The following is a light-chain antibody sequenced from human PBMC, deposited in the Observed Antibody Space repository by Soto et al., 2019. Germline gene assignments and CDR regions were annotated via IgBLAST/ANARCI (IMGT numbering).Light chain of an antibody. CDR2: AAS. J-gene: IGKJ1*01. V-gene: IGKV1-39*01. CDR1: QSISSF. Sequence: DIQMTQSPSSLSAFVGDRVTITCRASQSISSFLNWYQQKPGQAPKLLIYAASSLQSGVPSRFSGSGSGTDFTLTISSLQPEDFATYYCQQSYSTPPTFGQGTRVEIK. CDR3: QQSYSTPPT.